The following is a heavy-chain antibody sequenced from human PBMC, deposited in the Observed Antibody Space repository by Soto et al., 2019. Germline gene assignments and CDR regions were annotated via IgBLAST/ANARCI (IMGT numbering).Heavy chain of an antibody. CDR2: IYYSGIT. V-gene: IGHV4-31*03. CDR1: GGSISSGGYY. D-gene: IGHD6-19*01. CDR3: ARVTGIAVAGPPYFDL. Sequence: QVQLQESGPGLVKPSQTLSLTCTVSGGSISSGGYYWSWIRQHPGKGLEWIGYIYYSGITYYNPSLKSRVNISVDTSKNQFSLKLSSVTAADTAVYYCARVTGIAVAGPPYFDLGVRGTLVTVSS. J-gene: IGHJ2*01.